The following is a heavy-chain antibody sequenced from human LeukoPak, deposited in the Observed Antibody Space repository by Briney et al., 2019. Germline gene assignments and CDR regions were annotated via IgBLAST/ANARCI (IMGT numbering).Heavy chain of an antibody. CDR1: GYTFTSYD. V-gene: IGHV1-8*01. CDR2: MNPNSGNT. D-gene: IGHD3-22*01. J-gene: IGHJ1*01. CDR3: ARELTYYYDSSGYFLDEYFQR. Sequence: GASVKVSCKASGYTFTSYDINWVRQATGQGLEWMGWMNPNSGNTGYAQKLQGRVTMTTDTSTSTAYMELRSLRSDDTAVYYCARELTYYYDSSGYFLDEYFQRWGQGTLVTVSS.